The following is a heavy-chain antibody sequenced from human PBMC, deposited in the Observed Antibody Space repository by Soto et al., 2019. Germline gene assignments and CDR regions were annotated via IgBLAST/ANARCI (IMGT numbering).Heavy chain of an antibody. J-gene: IGHJ2*01. CDR3: AKDDAHWYWYFDL. CDR1: GFTFSSYA. Sequence: EVQLLESGGGLVQPGGSLRLSCAASGFTFSSYAMSWVRKAPGKGLEWVSAISGSGGSTYYADSVKGRFTISRDNSKNTLYLQMNSLRAEDTAVYYCAKDDAHWYWYFDLWGRGTLVTVSS. V-gene: IGHV3-23*01. D-gene: IGHD1-1*01. CDR2: ISGSGGST.